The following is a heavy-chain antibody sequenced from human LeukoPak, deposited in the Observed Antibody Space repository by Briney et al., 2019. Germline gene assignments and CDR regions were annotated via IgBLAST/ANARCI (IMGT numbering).Heavy chain of an antibody. Sequence: GGSLRLSCAASGFTFSSYWMSWVRQAPGKGLEWVANIKQDGSEKYYVDSVKGRFTISRDNAKNSLYLQMNSLRAEDTAVYYCARAPEGYGDYYFDYWGQGTLVTVSS. D-gene: IGHD4-17*01. V-gene: IGHV3-7*01. CDR2: IKQDGSEK. CDR1: GFTFSSYW. CDR3: ARAPEGYGDYYFDY. J-gene: IGHJ4*02.